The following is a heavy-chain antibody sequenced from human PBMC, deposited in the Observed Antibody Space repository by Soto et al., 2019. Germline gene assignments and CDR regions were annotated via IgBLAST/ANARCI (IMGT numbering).Heavy chain of an antibody. V-gene: IGHV1-69*13. CDR3: ARDEYSSGWYLISIIDY. D-gene: IGHD6-19*01. Sequence: SVKVSCKASGGTFSSYAISWVRQAPGQGLEWMGGIIPIFGTANYAQKFQGRVTITADESTSTAYMELSSLRSEDTAVYYCARDEYSSGWYLISIIDYWGQGTLVTVSS. CDR1: GGTFSSYA. J-gene: IGHJ4*02. CDR2: IIPIFGTA.